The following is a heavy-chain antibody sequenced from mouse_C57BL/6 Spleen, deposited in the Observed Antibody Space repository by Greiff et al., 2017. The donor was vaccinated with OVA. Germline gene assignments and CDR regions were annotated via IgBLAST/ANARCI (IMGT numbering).Heavy chain of an antibody. V-gene: IGHV1-15*01. Sequence: VQRVESGAELVRPGASVTLSCKASGYTFTDYEMHWVKQTPVHGLEWIGAIDPETGGTAYNQKFKGKAILTADKSSSTAYMELRSLTSEDSAVYYCTRSNWDPDYWGQGTTLTVSS. J-gene: IGHJ2*01. CDR2: IDPETGGT. CDR3: TRSNWDPDY. CDR1: GYTFTDYE. D-gene: IGHD4-1*01.